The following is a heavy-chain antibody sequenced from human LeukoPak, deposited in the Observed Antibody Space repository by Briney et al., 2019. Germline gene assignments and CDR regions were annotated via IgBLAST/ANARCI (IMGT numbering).Heavy chain of an antibody. Sequence: GGSLRLSCAASGFTFSSYAMSWVRQAPGKGLEWVSAISGSGGSTYYADSVKGRFTISRDNSKNTLYLQMNSLRAEDTAVYYCSKCRELLLVCFLVYWGQGTVVTVSS. CDR3: SKCRELLLVCFLVY. CDR1: GFTFSSYA. J-gene: IGHJ4*02. D-gene: IGHD1-26*01. CDR2: ISGSGGST. V-gene: IGHV3-23*01.